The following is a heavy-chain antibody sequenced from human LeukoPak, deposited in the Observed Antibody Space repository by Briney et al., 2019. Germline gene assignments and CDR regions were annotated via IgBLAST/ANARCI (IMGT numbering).Heavy chain of an antibody. J-gene: IGHJ4*02. Sequence: GESLKISCKVSGYNFNNYWIAWVRQMPGKGLEWMGIIYPGDSDTRYSPSFQGQVTISADKSITTAYLQWSSLKASDTAMYYCASSRGGGFDYWGQGTLVTVSS. CDR1: GYNFNNYW. V-gene: IGHV5-51*01. CDR2: IYPGDSDT. D-gene: IGHD2-15*01. CDR3: ASSRGGGFDY.